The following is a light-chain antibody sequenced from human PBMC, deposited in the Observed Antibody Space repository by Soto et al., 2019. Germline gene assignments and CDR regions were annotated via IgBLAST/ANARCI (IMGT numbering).Light chain of an antibody. CDR2: DNN. CDR3: GTWDSSLSANWV. Sequence: QSVLTQPPSVSAAPGQKVTISCSGSSSNIGTNYVSWYQQLPGTAPKLLIYDNNKRPSGIPDRFSGSKTGTSSTLGITVLXXXXXXXXYCGTWDSSLSANWVFGXXT. J-gene: IGLJ3*02. V-gene: IGLV1-51*01. CDR1: SSNIGTNY.